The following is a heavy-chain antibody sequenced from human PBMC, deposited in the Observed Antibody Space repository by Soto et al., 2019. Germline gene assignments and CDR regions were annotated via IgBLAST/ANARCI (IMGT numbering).Heavy chain of an antibody. V-gene: IGHV3-74*01. CDR2: ISPDGSTT. CDR1: GFTLSGYW. D-gene: IGHD3-22*01. J-gene: IGHJ4*02. CDR3: VSPRYDGSGTPFDY. Sequence: EVHLVESGGGLVQPGGSLRLSCEASGFTLSGYWMHWVRQVPGKGLVWVSRISPDGSTTTHADSVKGRFTISRDNAKNTLYLQMNSLSPEDTAVYYCVSPRYDGSGTPFDYWGQGTLVTVSS.